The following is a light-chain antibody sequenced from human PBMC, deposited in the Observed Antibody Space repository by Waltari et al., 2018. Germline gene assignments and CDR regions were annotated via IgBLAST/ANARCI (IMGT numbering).Light chain of an antibody. Sequence: ETVLTQSPATLSLSPGERATLSCRASQSVSSYLAWYQQKPGQAPRLLIYDASNRATGIPARFSCSGSGTDFTLTISSLEPEDFAVYYCQQRSNWPPTFGGGTKVEIK. J-gene: IGKJ4*01. CDR1: QSVSSY. CDR2: DAS. V-gene: IGKV3-11*01. CDR3: QQRSNWPPT.